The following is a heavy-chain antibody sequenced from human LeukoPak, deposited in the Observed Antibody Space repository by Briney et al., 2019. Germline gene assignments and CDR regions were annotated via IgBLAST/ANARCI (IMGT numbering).Heavy chain of an antibody. Sequence: SETLSLTCTVSGGSISSYYWSWIRQPPGKGLEWIGYIYYSGSTNYNPSLKSRVTISVDTSKNQFSLKLSSVTAADTAAYYCARDQGYYDSSGYYDYWGQGTLVTVSP. CDR2: IYYSGST. V-gene: IGHV4-59*01. CDR1: GGSISSYY. D-gene: IGHD3-22*01. J-gene: IGHJ4*02. CDR3: ARDQGYYDSSGYYDY.